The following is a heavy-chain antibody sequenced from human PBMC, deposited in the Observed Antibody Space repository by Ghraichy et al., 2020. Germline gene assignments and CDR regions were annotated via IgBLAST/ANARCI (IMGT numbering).Heavy chain of an antibody. D-gene: IGHD2-8*01. CDR1: GFTFSSYW. CDR2: IKQDGSEK. CDR3: ARSLSGSVLMVYAVGY. Sequence: GGSLRLSCAASGFTFSSYWMSWVRQAPGKGLEWVANIKQDGSEKYYVDSVKGRFTISRDNAKNSLYLQMNSLRAEDTAVYYCARSLSGSVLMVYAVGYWGQGTLVTVSS. J-gene: IGHJ4*02. V-gene: IGHV3-7*01.